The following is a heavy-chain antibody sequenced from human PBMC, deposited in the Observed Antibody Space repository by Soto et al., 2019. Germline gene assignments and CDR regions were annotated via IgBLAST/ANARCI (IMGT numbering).Heavy chain of an antibody. V-gene: IGHV4-30-2*01. CDR1: GGSISSGGYS. CDR2: IYHSGRT. J-gene: IGHJ5*02. Sequence: QLQLQESGSGLVKPSQTLSLTCAVSGGSISSGGYSWSWIRQPPGKGLEWIGYIYHSGRTYYNPSLKSRVTISVDRSKNQFSLKLSSVTAADTAVYYCARVAYCGGDCQRGFDPWGQGTLVTVSS. CDR3: ARVAYCGGDCQRGFDP. D-gene: IGHD2-21*02.